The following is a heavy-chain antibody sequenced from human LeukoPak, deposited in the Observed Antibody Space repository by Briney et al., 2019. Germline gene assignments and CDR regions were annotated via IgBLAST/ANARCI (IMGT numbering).Heavy chain of an antibody. D-gene: IGHD2-21*02. CDR2: ISGSGGST. J-gene: IGHJ4*02. CDR3: ASVSGVTGSAEFGY. V-gene: IGHV3-23*01. Sequence: GGSLRLSCAASGFTFSSYAMSWVRQAPGKGLEWVSAISGSGGSTYYADSVKGRFTISRDNAKNSLYLQMNSLRAEDTAVYYCASVSGVTGSAEFGYWGQGTLVTVSS. CDR1: GFTFSSYA.